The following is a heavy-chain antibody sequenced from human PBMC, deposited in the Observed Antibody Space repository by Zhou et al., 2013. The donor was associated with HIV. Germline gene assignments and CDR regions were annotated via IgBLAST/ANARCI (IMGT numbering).Heavy chain of an antibody. CDR2: ISTYNGNT. D-gene: IGHD2-21*01. CDR1: GYTFIRFG. CDR3: ARRGLCDHCGNFDFQH. V-gene: IGHV1-18*01. J-gene: IGHJ1*01. Sequence: QVHLVQSGAEVKKPGASVKVSCKASGYTFIRFGISWVRQAPGQGLEWMGWISTYNGNTHYAQKLQGRVTMTTDTSASTAYMELRSLRSDDTAVYYCARRGLCDHCGNFDFQHVGPGHPGRRLV.